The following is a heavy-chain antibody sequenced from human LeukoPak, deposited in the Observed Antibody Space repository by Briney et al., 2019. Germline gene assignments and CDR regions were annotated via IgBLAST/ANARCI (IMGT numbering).Heavy chain of an antibody. V-gene: IGHV4-30-2*01. CDR1: GGSISSGGDS. J-gene: IGHJ5*02. CDR2: IYHSGTT. CDR3: ARNYWNDPYNWFDP. D-gene: IGHD1-1*01. Sequence: PSETLSLTCAVSGGSISSGGDSWSWIRQPPGKGLEWIGYIYHSGTTYYNPSLKSRVTISIDRSKNQFSLKLSSETAADTAVYYCARNYWNDPYNWFDPWGQGTLVTVSS.